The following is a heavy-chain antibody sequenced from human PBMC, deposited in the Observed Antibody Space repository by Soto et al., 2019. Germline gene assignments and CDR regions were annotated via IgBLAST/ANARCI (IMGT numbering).Heavy chain of an antibody. D-gene: IGHD3-10*01. Sequence: SETLSLTCTVSCGSISSGGYYWSWIRQHPGKGLEWIGYIYYSGSTYYNPSLKSRVTISVDTSKNQISLKLSSVTAADTAVYYCARDQPSPYGSGSSMDVWGQGTTVTVSS. V-gene: IGHV4-31*03. CDR3: ARDQPSPYGSGSSMDV. J-gene: IGHJ6*02. CDR1: CGSISSGGYY. CDR2: IYYSGST.